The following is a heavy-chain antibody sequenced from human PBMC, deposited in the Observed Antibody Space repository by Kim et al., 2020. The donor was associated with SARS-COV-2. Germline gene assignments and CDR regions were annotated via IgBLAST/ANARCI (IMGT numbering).Heavy chain of an antibody. D-gene: IGHD3-10*01. CDR3: ARAVVRGGSDAFDI. CDR1: GGSISSGGYY. CDR2: IYYSGST. J-gene: IGHJ3*02. V-gene: IGHV4-31*03. Sequence: SETLSLTCTVSGGSISSGGYYWSWIRQHPGKGLEWIGYIYYSGSTYYNPSLKSRVTISVDTSKNQFSLKLSSVTAADTAVYYCARAVVRGGSDAFDIWGQGTMVTVSS.